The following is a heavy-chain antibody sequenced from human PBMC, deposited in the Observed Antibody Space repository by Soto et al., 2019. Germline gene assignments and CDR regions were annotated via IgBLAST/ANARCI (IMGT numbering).Heavy chain of an antibody. J-gene: IGHJ6*03. CDR1: GGSFSGYY. D-gene: IGHD7-27*01. V-gene: IGHV4-34*01. Sequence: QVQLQQWGAGLLKPSETLSLTCAVYGGSFSGYYWSWIRQPPGKGLEWIGEINHSGSTNYNPSLKSRVTISVDTSKNQFSLKLSSVTAADTAVYYCARGNGDEMASSSYYYYYYMDVWGKGTTVTVSS. CDR3: ARGNGDEMASSSYYYYYYMDV. CDR2: INHSGST.